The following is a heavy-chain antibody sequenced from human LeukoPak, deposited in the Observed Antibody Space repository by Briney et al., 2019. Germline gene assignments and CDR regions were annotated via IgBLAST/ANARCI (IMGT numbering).Heavy chain of an antibody. J-gene: IGHJ4*02. Sequence: GGSLRLSCAASGFTFSSFVMSWVRQAPGKGLEWVSGISGSGDSTYYVDSMRGRITISRDNAKNTLYLQMNSLRAEDTAVYYCANLGANYYFDYWAQGTLVTVSS. CDR2: ISGSGDST. CDR1: GFTFSSFV. CDR3: ANLGANYYFDY. V-gene: IGHV3-23*01. D-gene: IGHD4/OR15-4a*01.